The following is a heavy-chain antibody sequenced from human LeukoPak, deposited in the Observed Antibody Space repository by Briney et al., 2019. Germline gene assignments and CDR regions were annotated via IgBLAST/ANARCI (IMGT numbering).Heavy chain of an antibody. V-gene: IGHV1-18*01. CDR1: GYTFTSYG. J-gene: IGHJ4*02. Sequence: ASVKVSCKASGYTFTSYGISWVRQAPGQGLEWMGWISAYNGNTNYAQKLQGRVTMTTDTSTSTAYVELRSLRSDDTAVYCCARVGGSASEWELLSYDFDYWGQGTLVTVSS. D-gene: IGHD1-26*01. CDR2: ISAYNGNT. CDR3: ARVGGSASEWELLSYDFDY.